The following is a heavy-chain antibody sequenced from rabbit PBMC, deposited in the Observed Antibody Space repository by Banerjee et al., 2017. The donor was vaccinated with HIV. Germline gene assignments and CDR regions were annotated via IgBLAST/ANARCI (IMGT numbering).Heavy chain of an antibody. V-gene: IGHV1S45*01. CDR3: ARDTGSSFSTYGMDL. D-gene: IGHD8-1*01. CDR1: GFSFSSIYW. CDR2: IDSGSRDFT. Sequence: QQQLEESGGGLVKPGGTLTLTCTASGFSFSSIYWICWVRQAPGKGLEWIACIDSGSRDFTYYASWARGRFTISKTSSTTVTLQMTSLTVADTATYFCARDTGSSFSTYGMDLWGQGTLVTVS. J-gene: IGHJ3*01.